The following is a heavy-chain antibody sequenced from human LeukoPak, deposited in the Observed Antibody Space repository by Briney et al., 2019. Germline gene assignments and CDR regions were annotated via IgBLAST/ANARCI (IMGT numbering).Heavy chain of an antibody. D-gene: IGHD6-19*01. CDR3: ARRRRSSENWFDP. J-gene: IGHJ5*02. CDR2: IYPGDSDT. V-gene: IGHV5-51*01. Sequence: GESLEISCKGSGYSFTSYWIGWVRQMPGKGLAWMGIIYPGDSDTRYSPSFQGQVTISAAKSISTAYLQWSSLKASDTAMYYCARRRRSSENWFDPWGQGTLVTVSS. CDR1: GYSFTSYW.